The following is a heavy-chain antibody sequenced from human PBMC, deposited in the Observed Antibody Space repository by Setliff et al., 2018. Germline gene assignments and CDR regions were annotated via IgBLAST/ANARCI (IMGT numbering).Heavy chain of an antibody. V-gene: IGHV4-59*08. D-gene: IGHD1-1*01. CDR2: IYYSGIT. J-gene: IGHJ4*02. CDR3: ARQIDWNHHYFDD. CDR1: GGSISSYY. Sequence: KTSETLSLTCTVSGGSISSYYWSWIRQPPGKGLEWIAYIYYSGITNYNPSLKSRVTISIDTSKNQFSLKLSSVTAADAAVYYCARQIDWNHHYFDDWGQGTLVTVSS.